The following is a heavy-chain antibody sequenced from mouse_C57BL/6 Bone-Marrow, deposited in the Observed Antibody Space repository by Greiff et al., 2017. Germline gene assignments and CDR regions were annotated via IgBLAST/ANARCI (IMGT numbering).Heavy chain of an antibody. D-gene: IGHD2-4*01. CDR2: IYPGSGST. Sequence: QVHVKQPGAELVQPGASVKMSCKASGYTFTSYWITWVKQRPGQGLEWIGDIYPGSGSTTYNEKFKSKATLTVDTSSSTAYMQLSSVTSEDSAVYDSARGEDYDGAWFAYWGQGTLVTVSA. CDR1: GYTFTSYW. V-gene: IGHV1-55*01. CDR3: ARGEDYDGAWFAY. J-gene: IGHJ3*01.